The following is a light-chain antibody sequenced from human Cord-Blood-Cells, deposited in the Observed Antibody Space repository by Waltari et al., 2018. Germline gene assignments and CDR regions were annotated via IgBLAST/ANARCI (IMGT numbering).Light chain of an antibody. J-gene: IGLJ3*02. V-gene: IGLV1-40*01. CDR1: STEIAAGSD. Sequence: QSVLTQPPSVSGAPVQRVTIPCTGPSTEIAAGSDLPWYQQLPGTAPQLLISGNSNRPSGVPDRFSGSKSGTSASLAITGLQAEDEAGYYCQSYDSSLSGSVFGGGTKLTVL. CDR3: QSYDSSLSGSV. CDR2: GNS.